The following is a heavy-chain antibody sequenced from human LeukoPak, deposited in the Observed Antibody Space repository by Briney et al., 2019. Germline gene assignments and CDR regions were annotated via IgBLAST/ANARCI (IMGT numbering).Heavy chain of an antibody. CDR2: ITRSFNNI. CDR1: GFTVRTYS. J-gene: IGHJ6*02. CDR3: ARGTGDHYGMDV. Sequence: GGSLRLSCAASGFTVRTYSMNWVRQAPGKGLEWVSSITRSFNNIYYAGSVKGRFTISRDNAENSLYLQMNSLRAEDTAVYYCARGTGDHYGMDVWGQGTTVTVSS. V-gene: IGHV3-21*01. D-gene: IGHD1-26*01.